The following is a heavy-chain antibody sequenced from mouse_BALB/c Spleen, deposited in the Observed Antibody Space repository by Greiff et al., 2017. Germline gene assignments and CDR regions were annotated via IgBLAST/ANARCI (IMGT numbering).Heavy chain of an antibody. CDR2: IWAGGST. V-gene: IGHV2-9*02. D-gene: IGHD2-4*01. J-gene: IGHJ4*01. Sequence: VKLVESGPGLVAPSQSLSITCTVSGFSLTSYGVHWVRQPPGKGLEWLGVIWAGGSTNYNSALMSRLSISKDNSKSQVFLKMNSLQTDDTAMYYCARDIVYYDYDGGYAMDYWGQGTSVTVSS. CDR1: GFSLTSYG. CDR3: ARDIVYYDYDGGYAMDY.